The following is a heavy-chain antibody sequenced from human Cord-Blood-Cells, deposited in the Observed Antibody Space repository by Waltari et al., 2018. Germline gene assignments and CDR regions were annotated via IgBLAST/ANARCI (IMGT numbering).Heavy chain of an antibody. D-gene: IGHD3-22*01. J-gene: IGHJ5*02. CDR1: GGSFSGYY. V-gene: IGHV4-34*01. CDR3: ARHDYYDSSGYSP. Sequence: QVQLQQWGAGLLKPSETLSLTCAVYGGSFSGYYWSWIRQPPGKGLEWIGEINHSGSTNYNPSLKSRVTISVDTSKYQFSLKLSSVTAADTAVYYCARHDYYDSSGYSPWGQGTLVTVSS. CDR2: INHSGST.